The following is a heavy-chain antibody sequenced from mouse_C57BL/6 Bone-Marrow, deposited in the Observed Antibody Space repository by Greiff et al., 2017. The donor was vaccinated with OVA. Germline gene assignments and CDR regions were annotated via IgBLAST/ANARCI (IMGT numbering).Heavy chain of an antibody. CDR1: GYSLTSYG. Sequence: VQLQQSGPGLVAPSQSLSITCTVSGYSLTSYGVDWVRQPPGKGLEWLGVIWGGGSTNYNSALMYRQGISKDNSNSQVFLKMNSLQTDDTAMYYCAKHLGSHDYDDYAMDYWGQGTSVTVSS. CDR3: AKHLGSHDYDDYAMDY. J-gene: IGHJ4*01. V-gene: IGHV2-9*01. CDR2: IWGGGST. D-gene: IGHD2-4*01.